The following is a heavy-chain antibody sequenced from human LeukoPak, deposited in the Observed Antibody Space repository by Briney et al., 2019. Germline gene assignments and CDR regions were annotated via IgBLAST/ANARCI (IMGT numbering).Heavy chain of an antibody. V-gene: IGHV1-69*13. Sequence: SVKVSCKASGGTFSSYAISWVRQAPGQGLEWMGGIIPIFGTANYAQKFQGRVTITADESTSTAYMELSSLRSEDTAVYYCARMYCSSTSCEPWGQGTLVTVSS. CDR3: ARMYCSSTSCEP. CDR2: IIPIFGTA. J-gene: IGHJ5*02. CDR1: GGTFSSYA. D-gene: IGHD2-2*01.